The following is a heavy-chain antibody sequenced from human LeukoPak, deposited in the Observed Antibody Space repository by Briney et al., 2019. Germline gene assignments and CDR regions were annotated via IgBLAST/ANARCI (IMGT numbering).Heavy chain of an antibody. Sequence: ASVKVSCKASGYTFTSYGISWVRQAPGQGLEWMGWINPNSGGTNYAQKFQGRVTMTRDTSISTAYMELSRLTSDDTAVYYCARAYSGYDLDYWGQGTLVTVSS. V-gene: IGHV1-2*02. J-gene: IGHJ4*02. CDR1: GYTFTSYG. D-gene: IGHD5-12*01. CDR2: INPNSGGT. CDR3: ARAYSGYDLDY.